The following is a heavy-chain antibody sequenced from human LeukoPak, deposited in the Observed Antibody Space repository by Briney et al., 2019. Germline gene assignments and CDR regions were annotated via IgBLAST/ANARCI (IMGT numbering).Heavy chain of an antibody. V-gene: IGHV3-9*01. CDR1: GFTFDDYA. Sequence: PGGSLRLSCAASGFTFDDYAMHWVRQAPGKGLEWVSGISWNSGSIGYADSVKGRFTISRDNAENSLYLQMNSLRAEDTALYYCAKGVAAGYYYYMDVWGKGTTVTVSS. J-gene: IGHJ6*03. CDR2: ISWNSGSI. D-gene: IGHD6-13*01. CDR3: AKGVAAGYYYYMDV.